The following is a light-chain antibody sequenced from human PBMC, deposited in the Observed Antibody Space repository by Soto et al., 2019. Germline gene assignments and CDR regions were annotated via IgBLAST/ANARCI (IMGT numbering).Light chain of an antibody. CDR2: DAY. Sequence: VLTQSPVTLSLSPWERATLSCRASQSFRGLLAWYQQKPGQAPRLLIYDAYNRATGIPPRFSGSGSGTDVTLTLSSLEPEDFAVYYCQQRAGSSTFGQGTRLEIK. CDR3: QQRAGSST. J-gene: IGKJ5*01. V-gene: IGKV3-11*01. CDR1: QSFRGL.